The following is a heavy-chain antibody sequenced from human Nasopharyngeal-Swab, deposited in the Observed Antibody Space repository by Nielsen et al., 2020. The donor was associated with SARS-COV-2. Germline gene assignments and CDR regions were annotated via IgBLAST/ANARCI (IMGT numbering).Heavy chain of an antibody. J-gene: IGHJ4*02. CDR1: GFTFSSYA. D-gene: IGHD3-22*01. CDR3: ARDGSLRYCYDSSGYRYFDY. Sequence: GESLKISCAASGFTFSSYAMHWVRQAPGKGLEWVAVISYDGSNKYYADSVKGRFTISRDNSKNTLYLQMNSLRAEDTAVYYCARDGSLRYCYDSSGYRYFDYWGQGTLVTVSS. CDR2: ISYDGSNK. V-gene: IGHV3-30*04.